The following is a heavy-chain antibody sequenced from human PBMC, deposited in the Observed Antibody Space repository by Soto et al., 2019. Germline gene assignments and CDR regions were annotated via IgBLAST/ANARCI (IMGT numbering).Heavy chain of an antibody. J-gene: IGHJ6*02. V-gene: IGHV3-23*01. Sequence: PGGSLRLSCAASGFTFSSYAMSWVRQAPGKGLEWVSAISGSGGSTYYADSVKGRFTISRDNSKNTLYLQMNSLRAEDTAVYYCAKDLLNYDFWSGYWAPFSNYYYYYGMDVWGQGTTVTVSS. CDR1: GFTFSSYA. CDR3: AKDLLNYDFWSGYWAPFSNYYYYYGMDV. CDR2: ISGSGGST. D-gene: IGHD3-3*01.